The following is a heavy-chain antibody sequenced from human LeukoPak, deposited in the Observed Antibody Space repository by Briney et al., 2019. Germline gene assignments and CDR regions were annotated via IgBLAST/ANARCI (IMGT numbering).Heavy chain of an antibody. V-gene: IGHV3-23*01. CDR2: ISGGGTTT. D-gene: IGHD3-22*01. J-gene: IGHJ3*02. CDR3: AKRNDPYYYDSSGSRSPASDI. CDR1: GFTFSTYA. Sequence: GGSLRLSCAASGFTFSTYAMTWVRQAPGKGLEWVSAISGGGTTTYYADSVKGRFTISRDNSKNTLYLQMNSLRAEDTAVYYCAKRNDPYYYDSSGSRSPASDIWGQGSMVTVSS.